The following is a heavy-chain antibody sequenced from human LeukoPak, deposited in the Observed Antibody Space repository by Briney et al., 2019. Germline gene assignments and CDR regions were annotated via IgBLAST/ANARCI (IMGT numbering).Heavy chain of an antibody. Sequence: GGSLRLSCAASGFNLRSYYMDWVRQGPGKGLVWVSRLKSDGSSTKYADSVKGRFTISRDDAKNTLYLQMTSLRVEDAAVYYCARTTLETQYFDRWGQGTLVTVSS. CDR1: GFNLRSYY. V-gene: IGHV3-74*03. CDR2: LKSDGSST. J-gene: IGHJ4*02. CDR3: ARTTLETQYFDR. D-gene: IGHD1-1*01.